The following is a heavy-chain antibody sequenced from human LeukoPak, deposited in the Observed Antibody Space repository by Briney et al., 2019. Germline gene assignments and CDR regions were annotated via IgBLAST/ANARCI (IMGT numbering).Heavy chain of an antibody. J-gene: IGHJ4*02. CDR3: ARDRVISFGGVPY. V-gene: IGHV1-18*01. D-gene: IGHD3-16*01. Sequence: ASVKVSCKTSGYTFKNYGVSWVRQAPGQGLEWMGWITGYNGHTNYAQKFQDRVTLTTDTSTSTVYMEMKSLRSDDTAVYYCARDRVISFGGVPYWGQGTLVTVSS. CDR1: GYTFKNYG. CDR2: ITGYNGHT.